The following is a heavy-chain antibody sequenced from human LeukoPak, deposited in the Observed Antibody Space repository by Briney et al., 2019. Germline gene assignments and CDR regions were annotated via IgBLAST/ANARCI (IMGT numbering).Heavy chain of an antibody. Sequence: SETLSLTCTVSGYSISSGYYWGWIRQPPGKGLEWIGNIYHDGSTYYNPSLKSRVTISVDTSKNQFSLKLSSVTAADTAVYYCARGGSSWYFDYWGQGTLVTVSS. V-gene: IGHV4-38-2*02. CDR1: GYSISSGYY. D-gene: IGHD6-13*01. CDR2: IYHDGST. J-gene: IGHJ4*02. CDR3: ARGGSSWYFDY.